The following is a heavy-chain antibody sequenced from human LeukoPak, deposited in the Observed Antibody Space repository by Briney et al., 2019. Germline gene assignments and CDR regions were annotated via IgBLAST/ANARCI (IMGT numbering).Heavy chain of an antibody. J-gene: IGHJ4*02. Sequence: GGSLRLSCAASGFTFSSYSMNWVRQAPGKGLVWVSGINSDGTSPIYADSVRGRFTISRDNAKKTLYLQMNSLRAEDTAAYYCSRGYSGGFDYWGQGTLVTVSS. CDR2: INSDGTSP. D-gene: IGHD2-15*01. CDR3: SRGYSGGFDY. V-gene: IGHV3-74*01. CDR1: GFTFSSYS.